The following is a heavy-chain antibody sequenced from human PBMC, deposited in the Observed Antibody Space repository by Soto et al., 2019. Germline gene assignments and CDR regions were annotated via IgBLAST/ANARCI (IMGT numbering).Heavy chain of an antibody. CDR3: SSSPVRQQRVYFDY. Sequence: QVQLQESGPGLVKPSQTLSLTCTVSGGSISSGGYYWSWIRQHPGKGLEWIGYLYYSGSTYYNPSLKSRVTISVDTSKNQFSLKLSSVTAADTAVYYCSSSPVRQQRVYFDYWGQGTLVTVSS. J-gene: IGHJ4*02. CDR1: GGSISSGGYY. CDR2: LYYSGST. V-gene: IGHV4-31*03. D-gene: IGHD6-13*01.